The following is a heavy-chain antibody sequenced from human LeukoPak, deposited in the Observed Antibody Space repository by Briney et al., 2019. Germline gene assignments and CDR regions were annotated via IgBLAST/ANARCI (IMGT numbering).Heavy chain of an antibody. CDR2: IVGSGGST. J-gene: IGHJ4*02. V-gene: IGHV3-23*01. CDR1: GFTFSTYG. CDR3: ARLWFGELFLDY. D-gene: IGHD3-10*01. Sequence: GGSLRLSCAASGFTFSTYGMSWVRQAPGKGLEWVSGIVGSGGSTYYADSVKGRFTISRDNSKNTLYLQMNSLRAEDTAVYYCARLWFGELFLDYWGQGTLVTVSS.